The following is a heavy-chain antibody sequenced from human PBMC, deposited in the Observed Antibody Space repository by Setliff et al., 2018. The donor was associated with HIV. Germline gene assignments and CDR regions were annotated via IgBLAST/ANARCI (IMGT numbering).Heavy chain of an antibody. CDR3: AKDGSHFWSGSPDY. CDR1: GLTFNRYW. V-gene: IGHV3-21*01. J-gene: IGHJ4*02. Sequence: PGGSLRLSCVVSGLTFNRYWMSWVRQAPGKGLEWVSSISSSSSYIYYADSVKGRFTISRDNSKNTVYLQMNSLRAEDTAVYYCAKDGSHFWSGSPDYWGQGTLVTVSS. CDR2: ISSSSSYI. D-gene: IGHD3-3*01.